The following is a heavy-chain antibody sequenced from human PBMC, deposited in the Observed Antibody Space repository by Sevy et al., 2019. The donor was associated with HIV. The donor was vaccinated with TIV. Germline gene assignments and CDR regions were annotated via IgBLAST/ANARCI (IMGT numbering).Heavy chain of an antibody. J-gene: IGHJ4*02. CDR2: INSDGSST. D-gene: IGHD3-22*01. Sequence: GGSLRLSCAASGFTFSSYWMHWVRPAPGKGLVWVSRINSDGSSTSYADSEKGRFTISRDNAKNTLYLQMNSLRAEDTAVYYCARVPQYYYDSSGYYYFDYWGQGTLVTVSS. V-gene: IGHV3-74*01. CDR1: GFTFSSYW. CDR3: ARVPQYYYDSSGYYYFDY.